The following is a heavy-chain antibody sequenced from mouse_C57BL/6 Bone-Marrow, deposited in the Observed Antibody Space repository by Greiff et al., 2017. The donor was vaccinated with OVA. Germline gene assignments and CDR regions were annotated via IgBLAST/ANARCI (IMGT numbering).Heavy chain of an antibody. V-gene: IGHV1-61*01. J-gene: IGHJ4*01. CDR3: ARAYYSNYDAMDY. Sequence: QVQLKQPGAELVRPGSSVKLSCKASGYTFTSYWMDWVKQRPGQGLEWIGNIYPSDSETHYNQKFKDKATLTVDKSSSTAYMQLSSLTSEDSAVYYCARAYYSNYDAMDYWGQGTSVTVSS. CDR1: GYTFTSYW. D-gene: IGHD2-5*01. CDR2: IYPSDSET.